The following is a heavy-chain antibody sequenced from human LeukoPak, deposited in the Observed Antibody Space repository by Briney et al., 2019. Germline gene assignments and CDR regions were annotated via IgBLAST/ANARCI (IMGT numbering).Heavy chain of an antibody. J-gene: IGHJ4*02. Sequence: GGSLRLSCAASGFTFSSYAMHWVRQAPGKGLEWVAVISYDGSNKYYADSVKGRFTISRDNSKNTLYLQMNSLRAEDTAVYYCARDVRVYSSFTSAFDYWGQGTLVTVSS. CDR2: ISYDGSNK. D-gene: IGHD6-6*01. CDR1: GFTFSSYA. V-gene: IGHV3-30-3*01. CDR3: ARDVRVYSSFTSAFDY.